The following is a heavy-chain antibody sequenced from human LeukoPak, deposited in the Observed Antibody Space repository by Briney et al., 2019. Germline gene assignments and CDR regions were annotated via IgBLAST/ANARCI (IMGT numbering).Heavy chain of an antibody. J-gene: IGHJ5*02. Sequence: PGGSLRLSCAASGFSFSSYWMSWVRQAPGKGPEWVANMKQDGSEEYYVDSVKGRFTISRDNAKNSLYLQMNFLRDEDTAVYFCATGELGGASWGQGTLVTVSS. D-gene: IGHD3-16*01. V-gene: IGHV3-7*04. CDR3: ATGELGGAS. CDR1: GFSFSSYW. CDR2: MKQDGSEE.